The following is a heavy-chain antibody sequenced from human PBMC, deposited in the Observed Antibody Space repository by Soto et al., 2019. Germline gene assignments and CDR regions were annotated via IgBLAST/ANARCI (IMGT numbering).Heavy chain of an antibody. CDR1: GFTFSNYA. CDR2: IWYAGSSQ. Sequence: QVQLVESGGGVVQPGTSLRLSCAASGFTFSNYAMYWVRQAPGKGLEWVAAIWYAGSSQYYAGSVKGRFTISRDKSKNTRYLKISRLRVKDTGVYDCARDHSDTAMSIIDYWGHGTLVTVSS. D-gene: IGHD5-18*01. CDR3: ARDHSDTAMSIIDY. J-gene: IGHJ4*01. V-gene: IGHV3-33*01.